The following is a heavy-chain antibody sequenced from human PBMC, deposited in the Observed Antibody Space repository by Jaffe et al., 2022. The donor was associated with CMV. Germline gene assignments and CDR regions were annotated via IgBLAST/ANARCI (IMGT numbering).Heavy chain of an antibody. Sequence: QVQLVQSGAEVKKPGASVKVSCKASGYTFTGYYMHWVRQAPGQGLEWMGWINPNSGGTNYAQKFQGRVTMTRDTSISTAYMELSRLRSDDTAVYYCARDALVLRFLEWSPQINWFDPWGQGTLVTVSS. D-gene: IGHD3-3*01. CDR2: INPNSGGT. CDR1: GYTFTGYY. V-gene: IGHV1-2*02. CDR3: ARDALVLRFLEWSPQINWFDP. J-gene: IGHJ5*02.